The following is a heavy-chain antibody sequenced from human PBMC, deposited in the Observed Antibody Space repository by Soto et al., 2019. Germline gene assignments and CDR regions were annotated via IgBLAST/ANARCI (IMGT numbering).Heavy chain of an antibody. CDR3: ARRTYYYDTSAYYYTPSFNY. D-gene: IGHD3-22*01. J-gene: IGHJ4*02. Sequence: SETLSLTCAVYGGSFSGYYWSWIRQPPGKGLEWIGEINHSGSTNYNPSLKSRVTISVDTSKNQFSLKLSSVTAADTAVYYCARRTYYYDTSAYYYTPSFNYWGQGTLVTVS. CDR2: INHSGST. V-gene: IGHV4-34*01. CDR1: GGSFSGYY.